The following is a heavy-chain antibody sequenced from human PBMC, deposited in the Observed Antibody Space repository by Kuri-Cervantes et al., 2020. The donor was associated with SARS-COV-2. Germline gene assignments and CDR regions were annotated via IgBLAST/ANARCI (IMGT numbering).Heavy chain of an antibody. CDR3: ARSGRGYYYYGMDV. CDR1: GYMFTNYW. V-gene: IGHV5-51*01. D-gene: IGHD3-10*01. CDR2: IYPGDSDT. Sequence: GGSLRLSCEISGYMFTNYWIGWVRQMPGKGLEWMGIIYPGDSDTRYSPSFQGQVTISADKSISTAYLQWSSLKASDTAMYYCARSGRGYYYYGMDVWGQGTTVTVSS. J-gene: IGHJ6*02.